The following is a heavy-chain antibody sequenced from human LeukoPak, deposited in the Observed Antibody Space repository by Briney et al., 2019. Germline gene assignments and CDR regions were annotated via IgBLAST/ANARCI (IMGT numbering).Heavy chain of an antibody. CDR3: ARSRYRGATAFDY. CDR1: GYTFTTYG. V-gene: IGHV1-18*01. D-gene: IGHD1-26*01. CDR2: ISAYNGNT. J-gene: IGHJ4*02. Sequence: ASVKVSCKPSGYTFTTYGISWVRQALRQGVEWRGWISAYNGNTNYAQTLQGRVTMTTDTSTSTAYMELRSLRSDDTAVYYCARSRYRGATAFDYWGQGTLVTVSS.